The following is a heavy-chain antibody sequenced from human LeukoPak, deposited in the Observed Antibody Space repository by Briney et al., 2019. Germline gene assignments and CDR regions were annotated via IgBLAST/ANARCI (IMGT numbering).Heavy chain of an antibody. CDR3: ARDRWDIVATITLDAFDI. Sequence: GGSLRLSCAASGFTFSSYSMNWVRQAPGKGLEWVSSISSSSSYIYYADSVKGRFTISRDNAKNSLYLQMNSLRAEDTAVYYCARDRWDIVATITLDAFDIWGQGTMVIVSS. CDR2: ISSSSSYI. D-gene: IGHD5-12*01. CDR1: GFTFSSYS. J-gene: IGHJ3*02. V-gene: IGHV3-21*01.